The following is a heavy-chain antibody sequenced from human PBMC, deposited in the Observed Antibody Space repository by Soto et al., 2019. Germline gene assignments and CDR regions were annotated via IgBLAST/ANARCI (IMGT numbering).Heavy chain of an antibody. V-gene: IGHV4-30-4*01. CDR1: GGSISSGDYY. J-gene: IGHJ4*02. Sequence: SETLSLTCTVSGGSISSGDYYWSWIRQPPGKGLEWIGYIYYSGSTYYNPPLKSRVTISVDTSKNQFSLKLSSVTAADTAVYYCARGVRFVTTFDYWGQGTLVTVSS. CDR3: ARGVRFVTTFDY. D-gene: IGHD3-10*02. CDR2: IYYSGST.